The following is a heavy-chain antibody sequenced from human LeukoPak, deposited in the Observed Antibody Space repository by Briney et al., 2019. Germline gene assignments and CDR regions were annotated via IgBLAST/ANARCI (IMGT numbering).Heavy chain of an antibody. CDR2: IWYDASKK. D-gene: IGHD2-15*01. V-gene: IGHV3-33*01. CDR1: GFTFSSYG. Sequence: GGSLRLSCAASGFTFSSYGMHWVRQAPGKGLEWVAIIWYDASKKYYADSVKGRFTISRDNSKNTLYLQMDSLRAEDTAVYYCARGRIPGYYFDYWGQGTLVTVSS. J-gene: IGHJ4*02. CDR3: ARGRIPGYYFDY.